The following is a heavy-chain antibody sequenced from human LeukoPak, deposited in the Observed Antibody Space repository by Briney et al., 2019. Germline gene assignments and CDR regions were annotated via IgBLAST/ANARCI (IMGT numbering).Heavy chain of an antibody. CDR1: GFPFSSYA. CDR2: ISETGDRT. CDR3: ANEIRPNDY. Sequence: GGSLRLSCAASGFPFSSYAMNWVRQAPGKGLEWVSAISETGDRTHYADSVKGRFTVSRDNPKDTLYLQMDSLRAEDTAVYYCANEIRPNDYWGQGTQVTVSS. V-gene: IGHV3-23*01. J-gene: IGHJ4*02. D-gene: IGHD4-17*01.